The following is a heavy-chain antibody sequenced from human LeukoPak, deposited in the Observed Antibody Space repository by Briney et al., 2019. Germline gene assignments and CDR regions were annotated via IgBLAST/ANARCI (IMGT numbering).Heavy chain of an antibody. D-gene: IGHD3-10*01. V-gene: IGHV3-23*01. CDR3: AKLAHYGSGSSDAFDI. CDR1: GFTFSSYA. Sequence: AGGCLRLSCAASGFTFSSYAMSWVRQAPGKGLEWVSGISGSGGSKYSADSVKGRFTISRDNSKNTVYWQMNSLRAEDTAVYYCAKLAHYGSGSSDAFDIWGQGTMVTVSS. J-gene: IGHJ3*02. CDR2: ISGSGGSK.